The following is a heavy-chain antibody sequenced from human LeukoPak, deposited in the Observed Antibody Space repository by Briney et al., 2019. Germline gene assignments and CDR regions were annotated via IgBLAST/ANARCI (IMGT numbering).Heavy chain of an antibody. V-gene: IGHV4-59*08. CDR3: ARHGYCSGGSCYWDY. J-gene: IGHJ4*02. Sequence: PSETLSLTCIVSGGXISPYYWSWIRQPPGSGLEWIAYIYYSGSTSYNPSLKSRVAISVDTSNNEVSLKLSSVTAADTAVYYCARHGYCSGGSCYWDYWGQGTLVTVSS. CDR1: GGXISPYY. D-gene: IGHD2-15*01. CDR2: IYYSGST.